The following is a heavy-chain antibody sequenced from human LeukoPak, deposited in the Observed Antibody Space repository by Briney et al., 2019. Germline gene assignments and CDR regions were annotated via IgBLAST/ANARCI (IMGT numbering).Heavy chain of an antibody. D-gene: IGHD3-10*01. CDR2: ISAYNGNS. CDR1: GYTFTSYG. CDR3: AREVHYYGSGLLDY. Sequence: ASVKVSYKASGYTFTSYGISWVRQAPGQGLEWMGWISAYNGNSNYAQKLQGRVTMTTDTSTSTAYMELRSLRSDDTAVYYCAREVHYYGSGLLDYWGQGTLVTVSS. V-gene: IGHV1-18*04. J-gene: IGHJ4*02.